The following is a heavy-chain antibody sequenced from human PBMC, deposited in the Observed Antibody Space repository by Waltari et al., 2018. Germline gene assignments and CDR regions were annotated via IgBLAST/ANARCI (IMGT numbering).Heavy chain of an antibody. Sequence: QVQLLESGPRLVKPSETLSLTCSVSDYSISRGYYWAWVRQPPGKGLEWIASMRQDGNIYSNPSLNSRVTISIDTSMNQISLKLKSVTATDTATYFCARVPGESGSYQYYFDLWGQGTLVTVSS. CDR1: DYSISRGYY. J-gene: IGHJ4*02. CDR3: ARVPGESGSYQYYFDL. V-gene: IGHV4-38-2*02. D-gene: IGHD1-26*01. CDR2: MRQDGNI.